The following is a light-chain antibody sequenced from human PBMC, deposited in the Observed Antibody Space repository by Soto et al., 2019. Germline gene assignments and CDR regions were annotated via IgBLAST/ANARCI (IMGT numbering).Light chain of an antibody. J-gene: IGKJ1*01. CDR3: QQYGRSPWT. CDR1: ESVSTSY. CDR2: AAS. Sequence: EMVLTQSPGTLSLSPGERATLSCRASESVSTSYFAWYQQKRGQAPRLLIYAASNRATGIPDRFTGTGSGTDFTLTINRLEPEDFGVYYCQQYGRSPWTFGQGTRVDI. V-gene: IGKV3-20*01.